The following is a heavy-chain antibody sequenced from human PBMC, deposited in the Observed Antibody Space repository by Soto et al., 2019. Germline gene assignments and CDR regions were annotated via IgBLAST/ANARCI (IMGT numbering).Heavy chain of an antibody. J-gene: IGHJ4*02. CDR3: TTDRRGDYGDYFDY. CDR2: IKSKTDGGTT. D-gene: IGHD4-17*01. CDR1: GFTFSNAW. Sequence: GSLRLSCAASGFTFSNAWMSWVRQAPGKGLEWVGRIKSKTDGGTTDYAAPVKGRFTISRDDSKNTLYLQMNSLKTEDTAVYYCTTDRRGDYGDYFDYWGQGTLVTVSS. V-gene: IGHV3-15*01.